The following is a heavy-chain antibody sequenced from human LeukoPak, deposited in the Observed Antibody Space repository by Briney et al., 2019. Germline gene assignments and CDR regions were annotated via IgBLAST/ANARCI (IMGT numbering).Heavy chain of an antibody. V-gene: IGHV3-23*01. D-gene: IGHD2-15*01. CDR1: VFTFSSYA. CDR2: ISGSGGST. Sequence: PGSSLRLSCAASVFTFSSYAMSWVRQAPGKGLEWVSAISGSGGSTYYADSVKGRFTISRDNSNDTLYLQMNSLIAEDTAVYYCAKVLHRYCSGGSCYSLDYWGQGTLVTVSS. CDR3: AKVLHRYCSGGSCYSLDY. J-gene: IGHJ4*02.